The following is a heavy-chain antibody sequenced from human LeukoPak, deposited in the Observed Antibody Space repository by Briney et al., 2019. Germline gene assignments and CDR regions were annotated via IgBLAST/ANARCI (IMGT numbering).Heavy chain of an antibody. Sequence: GGSLRLSCAASGFTFSDYYMSWIRQAPGKGLEWVSYISSSGSTIYYADSVKGRFTISRDNAKNSLYLQMNSPRAEDTAVYYCARVRGLSIAARRAYYMDVWGKGTTVTVSS. V-gene: IGHV3-11*04. CDR3: ARVRGLSIAARRAYYMDV. D-gene: IGHD6-6*01. CDR1: GFTFSDYY. J-gene: IGHJ6*03. CDR2: ISSSGSTI.